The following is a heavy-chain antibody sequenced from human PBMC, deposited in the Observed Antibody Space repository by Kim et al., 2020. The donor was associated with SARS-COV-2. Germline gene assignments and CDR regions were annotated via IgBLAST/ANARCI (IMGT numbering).Heavy chain of an antibody. D-gene: IGHD6-13*01. Sequence: ASVKVSCKASGYTFTGYYMHWVRQAPGQGLEWMGWINPNSGGTNYAQKFQGRVTMTRDTSISTAYMELSRLRSDDTAVYYCARDYGPSSSWYYFDYWGQGTLVTVSS. CDR1: GYTFTGYY. J-gene: IGHJ4*02. V-gene: IGHV1-2*02. CDR2: INPNSGGT. CDR3: ARDYGPSSSWYYFDY.